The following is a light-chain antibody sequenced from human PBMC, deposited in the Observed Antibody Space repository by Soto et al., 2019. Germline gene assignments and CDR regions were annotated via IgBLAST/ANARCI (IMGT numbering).Light chain of an antibody. CDR3: QQSYSSTWT. CDR1: QSIGNY. V-gene: IGKV1-39*01. CDR2: ATS. Sequence: IHMIQYPSTLSGSGGDRVTITCRAGQSIGNYLNWYQQKPGKAPNLLIYATSSLQSGVPSRFSGSGSGTEFTLTISSLQREDFAIYYCQQSYSSTWTFGQGTKVDI. J-gene: IGKJ1*01.